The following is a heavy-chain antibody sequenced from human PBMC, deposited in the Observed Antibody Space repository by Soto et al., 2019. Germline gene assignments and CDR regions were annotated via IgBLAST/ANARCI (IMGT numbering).Heavy chain of an antibody. CDR3: ARDKGRPQLGGNYYYITDV. CDR2: IIPVFRAS. V-gene: IGHV1-69*12. CDR1: GGTFNTYA. J-gene: IGHJ6*02. D-gene: IGHD3-3*02. Sequence: QVHLVQSGAEVKKPGSSVKVSCKVSGGTFNTYAISWVRQAPGQELEWMGGIIPVFRASDYAPKFQGRVTITADESARTADMELNGLRSEDTAVYYCARDKGRPQLGGNYYYITDVWGQGTAVTVSS.